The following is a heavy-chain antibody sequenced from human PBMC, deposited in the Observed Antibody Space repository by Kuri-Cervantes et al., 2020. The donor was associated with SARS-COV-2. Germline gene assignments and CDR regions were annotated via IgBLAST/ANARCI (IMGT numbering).Heavy chain of an antibody. CDR1: GYSFTSYW. J-gene: IGHJ3*02. Sequence: GGSLRLSCKGSGYSFTSYWIGWVRQMPGKGLEWMGIIYPGDSDTRYSQSFQGQVTISADKSISTAYLQWSSLKASDTAMYYCAMSLYLHGSGYYYDAFDIWGQGTMVTVSS. V-gene: IGHV5-51*01. D-gene: IGHD3-22*01. CDR2: IYPGDSDT. CDR3: AMSLYLHGSGYYYDAFDI.